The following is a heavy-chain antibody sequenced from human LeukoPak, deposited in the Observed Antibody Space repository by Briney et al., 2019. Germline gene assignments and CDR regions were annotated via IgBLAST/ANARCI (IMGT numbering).Heavy chain of an antibody. CDR3: ARGQGIPGTTGDY. CDR2: INHSGST. Sequence: SETLSLTCAVYGGSFSGYYGSWIRQPPGKGLEWIGEINHSGSTNYNPSLKSRVTISVDTSKNQFSLRLSTVTAADTAVYYCARGQGIPGTTGDYWGQGTLVTVSS. CDR1: GGSFSGYY. D-gene: IGHD1-7*01. V-gene: IGHV4-34*01. J-gene: IGHJ4*02.